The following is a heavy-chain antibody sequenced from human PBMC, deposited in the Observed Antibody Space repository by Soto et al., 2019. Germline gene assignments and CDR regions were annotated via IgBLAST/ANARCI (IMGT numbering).Heavy chain of an antibody. CDR2: INSDGSST. Sequence: EVQLVESGGGLVQPGGSLRLSCAASGFTFSSYWMHWVRQAPGKGLVWVSRINSDGSSTSYADSVKGRFTISRDNAKNTLYLQMHSLRAEDTAVYYRARDKRPYSSGWYMVYWGQGTLVTVSS. CDR1: GFTFSSYW. J-gene: IGHJ4*02. CDR3: ARDKRPYSSGWYMVY. V-gene: IGHV3-74*01. D-gene: IGHD6-19*01.